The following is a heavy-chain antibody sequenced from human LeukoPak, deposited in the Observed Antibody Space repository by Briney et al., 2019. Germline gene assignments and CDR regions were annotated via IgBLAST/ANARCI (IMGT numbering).Heavy chain of an antibody. D-gene: IGHD2-15*01. CDR2: IIPIFGTA. CDR3: ARNGYCSGGSCYVYFQH. Sequence: RASVKVSCKTSGGTFSSYAISWVRQAPGQGLEWMGGIIPIFGTANYAQKFQGRVTITADESTSTAYMELSSLRSEDTAVYYCARNGYCSGGSCYVYFQHWGQGTLVTVSS. V-gene: IGHV1-69*13. CDR1: GGTFSSYA. J-gene: IGHJ1*01.